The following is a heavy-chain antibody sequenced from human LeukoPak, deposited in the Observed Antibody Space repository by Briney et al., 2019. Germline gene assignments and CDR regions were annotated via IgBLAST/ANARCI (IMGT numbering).Heavy chain of an antibody. CDR1: GFTFSTYG. CDR3: VKDLKGYEEV. V-gene: IGHV3-30*18. D-gene: IGHD5-12*01. Sequence: GGSLRLSCATSGFTFSTYGMHWVRQAPGKGLEWVALISFDGSDKSYGTSVKGRFTISRDNSKNTVSLRMNSLRVEDTGMYYCVKDLKGYEEVWGQGTLVTVSS. CDR2: ISFDGSDK. J-gene: IGHJ4*02.